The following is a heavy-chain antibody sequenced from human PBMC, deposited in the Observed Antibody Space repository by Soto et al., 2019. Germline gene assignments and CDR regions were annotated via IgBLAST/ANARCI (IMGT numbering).Heavy chain of an antibody. CDR2: ISVDGRST. Sequence: GGYLRLSCAAPGFTFSDYYMAWIGQAPGRGLEGISFISVDGRSTRYADSVKGRFTISRDNAKNSLSIQMCGLRAGNTDIYYCVRDSARTLVLYCVEADNLSLPWCQGT. V-gene: IGHV3-11*06. CDR3: VRDSARTLVLYCVEADNLSLP. D-gene: IGHD2-8*02. CDR1: GFTFSDYY. J-gene: IGHJ5*02.